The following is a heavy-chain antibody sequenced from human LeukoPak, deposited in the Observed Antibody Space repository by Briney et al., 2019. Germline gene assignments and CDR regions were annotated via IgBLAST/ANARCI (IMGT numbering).Heavy chain of an antibody. CDR3: ASRAAVDPDY. V-gene: IGHV4-61*01. D-gene: IGHD6-13*01. CDR2: IYYSGST. CDR1: GGSVSSGSYY. Sequence: SETLSLTCTVSGGSVSSGSYYWSWIRQPPGKGLEWIGYIYYSGSTNYNPSLKSRVTISVDTSKNQFSLKLSSVTAADTAVYYCASRAAVDPDYWGQGTLVTVSS. J-gene: IGHJ4*02.